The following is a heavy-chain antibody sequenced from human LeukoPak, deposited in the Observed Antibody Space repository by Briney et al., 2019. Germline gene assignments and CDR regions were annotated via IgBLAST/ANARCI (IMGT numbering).Heavy chain of an antibody. CDR3: ARAYCSGGSCYSGFDY. J-gene: IGHJ4*02. D-gene: IGHD2-15*01. Sequence: RASVKVSCKASGGTFSSYAISWVRQAPGQGLEWMGWISAYNGNTNYAQKLQGRVTMTTDTSTSTAYMELRSLRSDDTAVYYCARAYCSGGSCYSGFDYWGQGTLVTVSS. V-gene: IGHV1-18*01. CDR2: ISAYNGNT. CDR1: GGTFSSYA.